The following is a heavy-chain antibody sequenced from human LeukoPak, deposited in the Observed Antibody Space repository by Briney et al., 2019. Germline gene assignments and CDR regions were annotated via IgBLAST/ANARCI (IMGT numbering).Heavy chain of an antibody. D-gene: IGHD4-17*01. Sequence: PSETLSLTCTVSGGSISSYYWSWIRQPPGKGLEWIGYIYYSGSTNYNPSLKSRVTISVDTSKNQFSLKLSSVTAADTAVYYCARHDYGDYLNYYYYYGMDVWGQGTTVTVSS. CDR3: ARHDYGDYLNYYYYYGMDV. V-gene: IGHV4-59*08. CDR2: IYYSGST. CDR1: GGSISSYY. J-gene: IGHJ6*02.